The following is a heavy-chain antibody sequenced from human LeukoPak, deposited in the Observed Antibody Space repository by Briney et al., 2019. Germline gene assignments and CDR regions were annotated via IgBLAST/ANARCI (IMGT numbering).Heavy chain of an antibody. CDR1: GFTVSDSY. D-gene: IGHD3-10*01. J-gene: IGHJ4*02. Sequence: RGSLRLSCAASGFTVSDSYMNWVRQAPGKGLEWVSVLYSSGSTYYADSVNGRFTISRDNSKNTLYLQMNTLRAEDTAVYYCARWGYGSGTYPTYYFDFWGQGTLVTVSS. CDR2: LYSSGST. CDR3: ARWGYGSGTYPTYYFDF. V-gene: IGHV3-53*01.